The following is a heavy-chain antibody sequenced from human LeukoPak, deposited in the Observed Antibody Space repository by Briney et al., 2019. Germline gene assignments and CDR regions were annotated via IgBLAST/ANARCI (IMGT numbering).Heavy chain of an antibody. J-gene: IGHJ4*02. Sequence: GGSLRLSCAASGFTFSSYAMSWVRQAPGKGLEWVSAISGSGGSTYYADSVKGRFTISRDNAKNSLYLQMNSLRAEDTAVYYCARDLFTSYYDSSGYFDYWGQGTLVTVSS. CDR3: ARDLFTSYYDSSGYFDY. CDR2: ISGSGGST. D-gene: IGHD3-22*01. CDR1: GFTFSSYA. V-gene: IGHV3-23*01.